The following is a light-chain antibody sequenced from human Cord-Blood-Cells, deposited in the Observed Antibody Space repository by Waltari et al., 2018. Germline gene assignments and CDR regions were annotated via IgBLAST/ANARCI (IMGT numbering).Light chain of an antibody. V-gene: IGKV1-39*01. CDR1: QSISSY. Sequence: DIQMTQSPSSLSASVRDRVTITCRASQSISSYLNWYQQKPGKAPKLLIYASSSLQSGVPSRCSGNGSGTDFTLTISSLQPEDFATYYCQQSYSTLTFGGGTKVEIK. J-gene: IGKJ4*01. CDR2: ASS. CDR3: QQSYSTLT.